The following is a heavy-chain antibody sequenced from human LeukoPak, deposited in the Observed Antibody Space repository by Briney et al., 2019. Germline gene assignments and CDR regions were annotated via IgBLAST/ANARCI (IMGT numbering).Heavy chain of an antibody. CDR3: ARDQTVFCSGSSCLGSTFDY. Sequence: PAESLTLSCAASGCTFSSYSINWFRHAPAKGLLRVAVIAYDGSNKYYADSVKGRFTISRDNSKNTLYLQMNSLRAEDTAVYYCARDQTVFCSGSSCLGSTFDYWGQGTLVTVSS. CDR1: GCTFSSYS. J-gene: IGHJ4*02. CDR2: IAYDGSNK. D-gene: IGHD2-15*01. V-gene: IGHV3-30*03.